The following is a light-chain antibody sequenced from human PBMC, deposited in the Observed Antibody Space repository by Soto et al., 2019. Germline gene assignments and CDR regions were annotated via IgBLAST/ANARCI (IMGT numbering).Light chain of an antibody. CDR1: QPIRVY. J-gene: IGKJ4*01. V-gene: IGKV1-39*01. CDR3: QQSFSPLT. Sequence: DIQMTHSPSSLSASVGDTVIINCRSSQPIRVYLNWYQQIAGKAPKLLIYTASTLQTGVPSRFSGSGSGTDFTLTISSLQPEDFATYYCQQSFSPLTFGGGT. CDR2: TAS.